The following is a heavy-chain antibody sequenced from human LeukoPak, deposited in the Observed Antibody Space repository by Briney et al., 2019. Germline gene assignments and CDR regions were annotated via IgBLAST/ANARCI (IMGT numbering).Heavy chain of an antibody. CDR2: SIPIFGTA. Sequence: GASVKVSCKASGGTFSSYAISWVRQAPGQGLEWMGGSIPIFGTANYAQKFQGRVTITADKSTSTAYMELSSLRSDDTAVYYCARDIKRSRARWENLGFDPWGQGTLVTVSS. D-gene: IGHD1-14*01. CDR3: ARDIKRSRARWENLGFDP. J-gene: IGHJ5*02. CDR1: GGTFSSYA. V-gene: IGHV1-69*06.